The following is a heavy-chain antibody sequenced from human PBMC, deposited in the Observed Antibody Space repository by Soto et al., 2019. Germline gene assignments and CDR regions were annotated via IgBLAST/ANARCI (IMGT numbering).Heavy chain of an antibody. V-gene: IGHV2-5*01. D-gene: IGHD1-1*01. J-gene: IGHJ3*02. CDR1: GFSLSTSGVG. CDR3: AHMGSLGPRLPDGDNSRGAFDI. CDR2: IYWNEDK. Sequence: QITLKESVPTLVKPTQTLTLTCTFSGFSLSTSGVGVGWSRQPPGKALEGLALIYWNEDKRYSPSLKSSLTITKDTPQNQAVLTMTKMDPVDTATYYCAHMGSLGPRLPDGDNSRGAFDIWGQGTMVTVTS.